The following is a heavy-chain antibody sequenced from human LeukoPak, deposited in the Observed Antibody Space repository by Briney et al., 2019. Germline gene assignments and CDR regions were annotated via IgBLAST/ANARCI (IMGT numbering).Heavy chain of an antibody. D-gene: IGHD6-19*01. Sequence: SETLSLTCTVSGGSISGYYWSWLRQPDGKGLERIGRIYATGSTDYNPSLKSRVTISVDGSKNQVSLRLNSVTAADTAVYYCARTGSGWDTAPRFDYWGQGTLVTVSS. J-gene: IGHJ4*02. CDR2: IYATGST. V-gene: IGHV4-4*07. CDR1: GGSISGYY. CDR3: ARTGSGWDTAPRFDY.